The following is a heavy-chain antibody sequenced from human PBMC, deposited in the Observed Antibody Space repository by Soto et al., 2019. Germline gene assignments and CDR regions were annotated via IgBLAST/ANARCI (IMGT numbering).Heavy chain of an antibody. CDR1: GGTFSSYT. J-gene: IGHJ3*02. Sequence: SVKVSCKASGGTFSSYTISWVRQAPGQGLEWMGRIIPILGIANYAQKFQGRVTITADKSTSTAYMELSSLRSEDTAVYYCARDKVTMVRGANDAFDIWGQGTMVTVSS. V-gene: IGHV1-69*04. D-gene: IGHD3-10*01. CDR2: IIPILGIA. CDR3: ARDKVTMVRGANDAFDI.